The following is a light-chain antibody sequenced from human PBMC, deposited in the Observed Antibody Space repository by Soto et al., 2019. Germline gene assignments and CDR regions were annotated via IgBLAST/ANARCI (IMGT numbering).Light chain of an antibody. V-gene: IGLV1-40*01. J-gene: IGLJ2*01. CDR2: GNS. Sequence: QSVLTQPPSVSGAPGQRVTISCTGSSSNIGAGHDVHWYQQLPGTAPKLLIYGNSNRPSGVPDRFSGSKSGTSASLAITGLQAEDEADYYCQSYDSSLSGYVVFGGGPKVTVL. CDR1: SSNIGAGHD. CDR3: QSYDSSLSGYVV.